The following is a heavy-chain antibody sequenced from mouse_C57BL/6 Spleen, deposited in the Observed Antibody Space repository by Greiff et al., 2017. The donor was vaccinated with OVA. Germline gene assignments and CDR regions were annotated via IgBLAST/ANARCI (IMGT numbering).Heavy chain of an antibody. CDR2: IYPGSGST. CDR1: GYTFTSYW. V-gene: IGHV1-53*01. Sequence: QVQLQQPGTELVKPGASVKLSCKASGYTFTSYWMHWVKQRPGQGLEWIGNIYPGSGSTNYNEKFKSKATLTVDKSSSPAYMQLSSLTAEDSAVDDCARGADWGQGTTLTVSA. J-gene: IGHJ2*01. CDR3: ARGAD.